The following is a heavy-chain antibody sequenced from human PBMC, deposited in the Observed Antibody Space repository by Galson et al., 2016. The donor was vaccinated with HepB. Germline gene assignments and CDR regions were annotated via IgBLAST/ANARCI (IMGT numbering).Heavy chain of an antibody. CDR1: GFFFSGRA. J-gene: IGHJ4*02. D-gene: IGHD4/OR15-4a*01. CDR3: ARDDYSGGRCSPDY. V-gene: IGHV3-23*01. CDR2: INRYGATT. Sequence: SLRLSCAASGFFFSGRAMSWVRQAPGKGLEWVSGINRYGATTGYAASVKGRFTISRDNSNSTLYLQMNSLTTEDTAVYYCARDDYSGGRCSPDYWGQGTLVTVSS.